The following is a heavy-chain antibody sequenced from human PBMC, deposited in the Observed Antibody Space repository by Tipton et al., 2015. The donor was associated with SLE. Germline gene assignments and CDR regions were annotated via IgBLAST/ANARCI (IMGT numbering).Heavy chain of an antibody. Sequence: TLSLTCTVSGGSISGYYWTWIRQPPGKGLEWIGDVHKSGTTNYNPSLKSRVTISLGTSTNQFSLRLSSVTAADTAVYFCTRSLYNTNWFWFDPWGQGTLVIVSS. V-gene: IGHV4-59*01. CDR2: VHKSGTT. CDR3: TRSLYNTNWFWFDP. CDR1: GGSISGYY. J-gene: IGHJ5*02. D-gene: IGHD6-13*01.